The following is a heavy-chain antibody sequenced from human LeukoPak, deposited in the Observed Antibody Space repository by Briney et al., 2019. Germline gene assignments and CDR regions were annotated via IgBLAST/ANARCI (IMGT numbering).Heavy chain of an antibody. CDR1: GFTFSSYA. CDR2: ISYDGSDK. CDR3: ARVFSGSLGPRGALGY. Sequence: GGSLRLSCAAPGFTFSSYAIHWVRQAPGKGLEWVAIISYDGSDKYYADSVKGRFTISRDNSKNTLYLQMNSLRGEDTAVYYCARVFSGSLGPRGALGYWGQGTLVTVSS. J-gene: IGHJ4*02. D-gene: IGHD1-26*01. V-gene: IGHV3-30*04.